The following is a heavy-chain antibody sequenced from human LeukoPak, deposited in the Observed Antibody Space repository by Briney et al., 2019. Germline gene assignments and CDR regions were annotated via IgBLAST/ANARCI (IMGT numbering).Heavy chain of an antibody. Sequence: PGGSLRLSCAASGFTFSSYGMHWVRQAPGKGLEWVAVISYDGSNKYYADSVKGRLTISRDNSKNTLYLQMNSLRAEDTAGYYCAKGSMRWLRSLDYRGQGKLVTVSS. CDR2: ISYDGSNK. CDR3: AKGSMRWLRSLDY. V-gene: IGHV3-30*18. D-gene: IGHD5-12*01. J-gene: IGHJ4*02. CDR1: GFTFSSYG.